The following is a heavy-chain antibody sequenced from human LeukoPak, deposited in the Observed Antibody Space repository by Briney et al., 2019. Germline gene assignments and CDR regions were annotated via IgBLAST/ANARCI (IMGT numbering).Heavy chain of an antibody. CDR2: IYYSGST. Sequence: SETLSLTCTVSGGSISSSSYYWGWLRQPPGTGLEWIGSIYYSGSTYYNPSLKSRVTISVDTSKNQFSLKLSSVTAADTAVYDCARHRRVLGSYFDYWGQGTLVTVSS. CDR3: ARHRRVLGSYFDY. CDR1: GGSISSSSYY. V-gene: IGHV4-39*01. J-gene: IGHJ4*02. D-gene: IGHD1-26*01.